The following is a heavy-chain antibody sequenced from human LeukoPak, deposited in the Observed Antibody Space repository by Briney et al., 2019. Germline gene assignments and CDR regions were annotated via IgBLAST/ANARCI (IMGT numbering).Heavy chain of an antibody. J-gene: IGHJ4*02. CDR3: ATAPYYYDSSGYYRLDY. D-gene: IGHD3-22*01. CDR2: FYPEDGET. V-gene: IGHV1-24*01. Sequence: ASVKGACKVSGYTHTELSIHLLGHDTGSKHERMGGFYPEDGETIYAQKFHGRVTMTEDTSTDTAYMELSSLRSEDTAVYYCATAPYYYDSSGYYRLDYWGQGTLVTVSS. CDR1: GYTHTELS.